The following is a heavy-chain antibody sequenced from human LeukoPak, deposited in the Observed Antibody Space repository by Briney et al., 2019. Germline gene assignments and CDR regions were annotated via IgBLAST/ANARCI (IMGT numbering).Heavy chain of an antibody. CDR2: VHLNGRT. Sequence: SETLSLTCGVSGGSISSTNWWTWVRQPPGKGLEWIGEVHLNGRTNDNPSLRSRLTMSVDLSENHISLKLASVTAADTAVYYCARVPQGKDWYFDLWGRGTLVTVSS. CDR1: GGSISSTNW. V-gene: IGHV4-4*02. J-gene: IGHJ2*01. CDR3: ARVPQGKDWYFDL. D-gene: IGHD3-10*01.